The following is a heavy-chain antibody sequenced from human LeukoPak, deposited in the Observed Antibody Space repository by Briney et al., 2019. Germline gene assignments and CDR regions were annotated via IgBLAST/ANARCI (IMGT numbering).Heavy chain of an antibody. CDR3: ARGLKGVQHTLGGD. D-gene: IGHD7-27*01. CDR2: IYYSGST. J-gene: IGHJ4*02. CDR1: GGSISSGGYY. V-gene: IGHV4-39*07. Sequence: SETLSLTCTVSGGSISSGGYYWGWIRQPPGKGLEWIGYIYYSGSTYYNPSLKSRVTMSEDTSKNQFSLNLTSVTAADTATYYCARGLKGVQHTLGGDWGQGTLVTVSS.